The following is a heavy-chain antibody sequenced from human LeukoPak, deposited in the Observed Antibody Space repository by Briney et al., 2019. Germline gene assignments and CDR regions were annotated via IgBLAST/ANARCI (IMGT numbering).Heavy chain of an antibody. CDR1: GGSISSYY. Sequence: SETLSLTCTVSGGSISSYYWSRIRQPPGKGLEWIGYIYYSGSTNYNPSLKSRATISVDTSKNQFSLKLSSVTAADTAVYYCARDWSSSGWYDYWGQGTLVTVSS. CDR3: ARDWSSSGWYDY. V-gene: IGHV4-59*01. CDR2: IYYSGST. D-gene: IGHD6-19*01. J-gene: IGHJ4*02.